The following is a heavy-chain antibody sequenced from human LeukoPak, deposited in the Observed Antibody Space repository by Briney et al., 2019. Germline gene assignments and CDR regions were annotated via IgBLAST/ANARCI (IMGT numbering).Heavy chain of an antibody. Sequence: SETLSLTCTVSGGSISSYYWSWIRQPAGKGLEWIGRIYTSGSTNYNPSLKSRVTISVDTSKNQFSLKLSSVTAADTAVYYCARGSPTKYDYVWGSYRYRGFDYWGQGTLVTVSS. CDR1: GGSISSYY. J-gene: IGHJ4*02. CDR2: IYTSGST. CDR3: ARGSPTKYDYVWGSYRYRGFDY. V-gene: IGHV4-4*07. D-gene: IGHD3-16*02.